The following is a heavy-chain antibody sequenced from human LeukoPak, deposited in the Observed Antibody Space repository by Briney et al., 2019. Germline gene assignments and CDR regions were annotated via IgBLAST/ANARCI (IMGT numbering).Heavy chain of an antibody. CDR3: ARHASVSGNWPRPLDY. Sequence: SETLSLTCTVSGGSISSSSYYWGWVRQPPGKGLEWIANIYYSGSTYYSPSLRSRVTISVDTSKNQFSLKLTSVTAADTVVYYCARHASVSGNWPRPLDYWGQGSLVTVSS. CDR2: IYYSGST. CDR1: GGSISSSSYY. J-gene: IGHJ4*02. V-gene: IGHV4-39*01. D-gene: IGHD3-3*01.